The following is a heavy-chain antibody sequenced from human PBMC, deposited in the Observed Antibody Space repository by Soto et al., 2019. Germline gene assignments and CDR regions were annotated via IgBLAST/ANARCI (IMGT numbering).Heavy chain of an antibody. V-gene: IGHV4-39*01. J-gene: IGHJ4*02. CDR2: IYYSGST. CDR1: GGSIRRSSYY. CDR3: ASHNQGGRYFESI. Sequence: QLQLQESGPGLVKPSETLSLTCSVSGGSIRRSSYYWGWFRQPPGKGLEWIGSIYYSGSTYYNPSLKSRVTISVHTSKNQFSLKLGSVTAADTAVYYCASHNQGGRYFESIWGQGTLVTVSS. D-gene: IGHD3-9*01.